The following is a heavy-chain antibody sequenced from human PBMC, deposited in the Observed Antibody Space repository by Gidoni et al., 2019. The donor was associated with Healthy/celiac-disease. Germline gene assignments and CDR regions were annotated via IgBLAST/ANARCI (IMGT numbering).Heavy chain of an antibody. J-gene: IGHJ4*02. D-gene: IGHD1-1*01. CDR2: IIPIFGTA. CDR3: ASRNRHELPGLVAEPGGADY. CDR1: GGTFSSYA. Sequence: QVQLVQSGAEVKKPGSSVKVSCKASGGTFSSYAISWVRQAPGQGLEWMGGIIPIFGTANYAQKFQGRVTITADESTSTAYMELSSLRSEDTAVYYCASRNRHELPGLVAEPGGADYWGQGTLVTVSS. V-gene: IGHV1-69*01.